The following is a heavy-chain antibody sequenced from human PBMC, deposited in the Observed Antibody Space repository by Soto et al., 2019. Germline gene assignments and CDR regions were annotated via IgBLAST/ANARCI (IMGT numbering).Heavy chain of an antibody. D-gene: IGHD3-3*01. J-gene: IGHJ5*02. CDR3: AREKREYYDFWSGYYGLQWFDP. V-gene: IGHV4-31*03. CDR1: GGSISSGGYY. Sequence: SETLSLTCTVSGGSISSGGYYWSWIRQHPGKGLEWIGYIYYSGSTYYNPSLKSRVTISVDTSKNQFPLKLSSVTAADTAVYYCAREKREYYDFWSGYYGLQWFDPWGQGTLVTVSS. CDR2: IYYSGST.